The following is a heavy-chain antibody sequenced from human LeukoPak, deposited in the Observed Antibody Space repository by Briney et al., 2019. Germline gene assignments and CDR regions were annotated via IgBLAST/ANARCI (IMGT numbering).Heavy chain of an antibody. CDR3: AKDRCSSSTCREAFEI. Sequence: GGSLRLSCAACGSTFSSYDMHWVRQATGKGLEWVSAIGTAGDTYYPGSVKGQFTISRENAKNSLYLQMNSLRAGDTAVYYCAKDRCSSSTCREAFEIWGQGTLVTVSS. V-gene: IGHV3-13*03. CDR2: IGTAGDT. CDR1: GSTFSSYD. D-gene: IGHD2-2*01. J-gene: IGHJ3*02.